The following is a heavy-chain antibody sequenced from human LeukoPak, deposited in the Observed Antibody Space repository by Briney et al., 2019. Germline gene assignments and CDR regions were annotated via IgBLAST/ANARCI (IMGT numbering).Heavy chain of an antibody. CDR3: ARSARDSSGYYYFDY. J-gene: IGHJ4*02. CDR2: IYTSGST. Sequence: SETLSLTCTVSGGSISSYYWSWIRQPAGKGLEWIGRIYTSGSTNYNPSLKSRVTMSVDTSENQFSLKLSSVTAADTAVYYCARSARDSSGYYYFDYWGQGTLVTVSS. D-gene: IGHD3-22*01. CDR1: GGSISSYY. V-gene: IGHV4-4*07.